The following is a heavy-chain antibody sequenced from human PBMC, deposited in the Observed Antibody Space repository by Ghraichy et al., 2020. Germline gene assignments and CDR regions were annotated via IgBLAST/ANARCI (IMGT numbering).Heavy chain of an antibody. Sequence: SETLSLTCAVYGGSFSGYYWSWIRQPPGKGLEWIGEINHSGSTNYNPSLKSRVTISVDTSKNQFSLKLSSVTAADTAVYYCARGGSVGASPPSVVYFVYWGQGTLVTVSS. CDR2: INHSGST. V-gene: IGHV4-34*01. J-gene: IGHJ4*02. CDR3: ARGGSVGASPPSVVYFVY. D-gene: IGHD1-26*01. CDR1: GGSFSGYY.